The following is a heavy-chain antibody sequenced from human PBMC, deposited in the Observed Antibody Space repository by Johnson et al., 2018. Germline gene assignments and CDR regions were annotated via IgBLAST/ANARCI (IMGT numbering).Heavy chain of an antibody. CDR2: INAGNGNT. Sequence: QVQLVESGAEVKKPGASVKVSCKASGYTFKSYAIHWVRQAPGQWVRQAPGQSLEWMGWINAGNGNTKYLQKFQGRVTITRDTSASTAYMELSSRRSEDTAVYYCARDRYYDSPWGVFDIWGQGTMVTVSS. CDR3: ARDRYYDSPWGVFDI. CDR1: GYTFKSYA. V-gene: IGHV1-3*01. J-gene: IGHJ3*02. D-gene: IGHD3-22*01.